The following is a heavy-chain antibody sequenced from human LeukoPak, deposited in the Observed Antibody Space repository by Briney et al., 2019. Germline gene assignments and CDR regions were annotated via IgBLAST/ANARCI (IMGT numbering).Heavy chain of an antibody. V-gene: IGHV4-34*01. CDR2: INHSGST. Sequence: PSETLSLTCAVSGGSFSGYYWSWIRQPPGKGLEWIGEINHSGSTNYNPSLKSRVTISVDTSKNQFSLKLSSVTAADTAVYYCARIRRVWFGELIDYWGQGTLVTVSS. CDR1: GGSFSGYY. J-gene: IGHJ4*02. CDR3: ARIRRVWFGELIDY. D-gene: IGHD3-10*01.